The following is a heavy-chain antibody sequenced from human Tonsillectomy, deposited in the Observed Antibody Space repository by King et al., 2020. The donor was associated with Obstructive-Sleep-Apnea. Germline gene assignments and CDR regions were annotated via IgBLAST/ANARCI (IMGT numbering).Heavy chain of an antibody. D-gene: IGHD3-3*01. V-gene: IGHV3-30*02. J-gene: IGHJ4*02. CDR2: IRHDGSNE. CDR3: VKTYYDFWSGYPDY. CDR1: GFTFSSLY. Sequence: VQLVESGGGVVQPGRSLRLSCAASGFTFSSLYMRWVRQAPGKGLEWVAFIRHDGSNEFYVDSVKGRFTISRDNSKNTLYLQLNSLRPEDTAVYYCVKTYYDFWSGYPDYWGQGTLVTVSS.